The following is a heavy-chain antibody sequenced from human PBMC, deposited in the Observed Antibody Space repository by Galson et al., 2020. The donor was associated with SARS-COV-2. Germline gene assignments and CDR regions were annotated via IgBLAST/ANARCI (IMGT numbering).Heavy chain of an antibody. D-gene: IGHD3-22*01. V-gene: IGHV4-59*01. Sequence: ETSETLSLTCTVPGGSISSYYWSWIRQPPGKGLEWIGYIYYSGSTNYNPSLQSRVTISVDTAKNQFSLKLSSVTAADTAVYYCVRGLHYYDSSGYYFDSWGQGTLVTVSS. J-gene: IGHJ4*02. CDR2: IYYSGST. CDR1: GGSISSYY. CDR3: VRGLHYYDSSGYYFDS.